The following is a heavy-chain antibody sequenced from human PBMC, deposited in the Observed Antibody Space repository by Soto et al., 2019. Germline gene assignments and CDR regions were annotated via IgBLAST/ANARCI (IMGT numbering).Heavy chain of an antibody. V-gene: IGHV3-48*01. CDR3: AGRASPDPY. J-gene: IGHJ4*02. D-gene: IGHD2-15*01. CDR2: INSGSTSV. Sequence: EVQLVESGGGLVQPGGSLRLSCVASGFTFNSYSMNWVRQAPGKGLEWISYINSGSTSVFYADSVKGRFTISRDNAKNPLFLKMKSLETGEQGVFYFAGRASPDPYWGPGTLVTVPP. CDR1: GFTFNSYS.